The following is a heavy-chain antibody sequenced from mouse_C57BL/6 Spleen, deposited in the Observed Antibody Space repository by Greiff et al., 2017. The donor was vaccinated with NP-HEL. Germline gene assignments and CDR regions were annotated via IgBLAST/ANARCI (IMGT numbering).Heavy chain of an antibody. Sequence: VQLQQSGAELVRPGASVKLSCKASGYTFTDYYINWVKQRPGQGLEWIARIYPGSGNTYYNEKFKGKATLTAEKSSSTAYMQLSSLTSEDSAVYFCARNDYDEDYYAMDYWGQGTSVTVSS. J-gene: IGHJ4*01. V-gene: IGHV1-76*01. D-gene: IGHD2-4*01. CDR2: IYPGSGNT. CDR3: ARNDYDEDYYAMDY. CDR1: GYTFTDYY.